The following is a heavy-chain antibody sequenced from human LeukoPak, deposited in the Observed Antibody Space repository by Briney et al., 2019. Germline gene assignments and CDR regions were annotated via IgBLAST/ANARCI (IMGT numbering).Heavy chain of an antibody. D-gene: IGHD3-22*01. CDR2: IIPIFGTA. CDR3: AQSRITMIVEEYYFDY. Sequence: ASVKVSCKASGGTFSSYAISWVRQAPGQGLEWMGGIIPIFGTANYAQKFQSRVTITTDESTSTAYMELGSLRSEDTAVYYCAQSRITMIVEEYYFDYWGQGTLVTVSS. V-gene: IGHV1-69*05. CDR1: GGTFSSYA. J-gene: IGHJ4*02.